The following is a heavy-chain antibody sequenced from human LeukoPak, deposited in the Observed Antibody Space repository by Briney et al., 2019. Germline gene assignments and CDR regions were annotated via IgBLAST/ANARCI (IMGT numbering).Heavy chain of an antibody. D-gene: IGHD2-2*02. CDR2: ISSSGSTI. CDR1: GFTFSSYE. J-gene: IGHJ4*02. V-gene: IGHV3-48*03. CDR3: ARVWALYIDH. Sequence: GGSLRLSCAASGFTFSSYEMKWVRQAPGKGLEWISYISSSGSTISYADSVKGRFTISRDNAKNSLYLQMNSLRAEDTAVYYCARVWALYIDHWGQGTLVTVSS.